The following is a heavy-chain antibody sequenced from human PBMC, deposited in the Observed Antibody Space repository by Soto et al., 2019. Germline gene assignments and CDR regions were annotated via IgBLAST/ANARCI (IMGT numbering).Heavy chain of an antibody. CDR1: GFTFSSHG. CDR2: ISYDGSNK. D-gene: IGHD1-26*01. Sequence: QVQLVESGGGVVQPGRSLRLSCAASGFTFSSHGMHWVRQAPGKGLEWVAVISYDGSNKYYADSVKGRFTISRDNSKNTLYLQMNSLRAEDTAVYYCAKDWVVGAQGHWGQGTLVTVSS. J-gene: IGHJ4*02. V-gene: IGHV3-30*18. CDR3: AKDWVVGAQGH.